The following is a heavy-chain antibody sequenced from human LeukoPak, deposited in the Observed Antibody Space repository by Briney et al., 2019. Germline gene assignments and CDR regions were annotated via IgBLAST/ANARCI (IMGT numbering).Heavy chain of an antibody. J-gene: IGHJ2*01. V-gene: IGHV1-24*01. CDR2: FDPEDGET. D-gene: IGHD3-10*01. CDR3: ARDNVGFGDNWYFDL. Sequence: ASVKVSCKVSGYTLTELSMHWVRQAPGKGLEWMGGFDPEDGETIYAQKFQGRVTMTEDTSTDTAYMELSSLRAEDTAVYYCARDNVGFGDNWYFDLWGRGTLVTVSS. CDR1: GYTLTELS.